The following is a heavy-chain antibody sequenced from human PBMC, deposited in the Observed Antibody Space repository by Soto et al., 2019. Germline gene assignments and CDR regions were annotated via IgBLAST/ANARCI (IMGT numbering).Heavy chain of an antibody. J-gene: IGHJ4*02. V-gene: IGHV3-9*01. CDR2: ISWNSGSI. Sequence: DVQLVESGGGLVQPGRSLRLSCAASGFTFDDYAMHWVRQAPGKGLEWVSGISWNSGSIGYADSVKGRFIISRDNAKNSLYLQMNSLRAEDTALYYCAKSPIAVAAWVDYWGQGTLVTVSS. CDR3: AKSPIAVAAWVDY. D-gene: IGHD6-19*01. CDR1: GFTFDDYA.